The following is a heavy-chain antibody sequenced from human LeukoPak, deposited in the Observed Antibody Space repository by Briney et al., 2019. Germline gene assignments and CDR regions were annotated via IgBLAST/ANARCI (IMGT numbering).Heavy chain of an antibody. D-gene: IGHD5-12*01. Sequence: SETLSLTCTVSGGSISSSRYYWGWIRQPPGKGLEWIGTIYYSGSTYYNSSLKSRVTISVDTSKNQFSLKLSSVTAADTAVYYCARGGFNGYGHWGQGTLVTVSS. CDR1: GGSISSSRYY. J-gene: IGHJ4*02. V-gene: IGHV4-39*01. CDR3: ARGGFNGYGH. CDR2: IYYSGST.